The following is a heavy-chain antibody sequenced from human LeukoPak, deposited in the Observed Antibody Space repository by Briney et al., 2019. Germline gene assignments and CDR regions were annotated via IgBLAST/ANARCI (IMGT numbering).Heavy chain of an antibody. CDR2: INQSGST. CDR3: ARDVRYSTNFYCMDV. J-gene: IGHJ6*03. Sequence: SETLSLTCAVYGGSFSGYYWSWIRQPPGKGLEWIGEINQSGSTNYNPSLKSRVTISVDTSKNQFSLKLSSVTAADTALYYCARDVRYSTNFYCMDVWGKGTAVTVSS. V-gene: IGHV4-34*01. CDR1: GGSFSGYY. D-gene: IGHD4-11*01.